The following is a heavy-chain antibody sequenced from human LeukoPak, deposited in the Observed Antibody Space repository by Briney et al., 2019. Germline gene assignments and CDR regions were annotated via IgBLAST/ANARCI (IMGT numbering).Heavy chain of an antibody. CDR3: ARGKEQQIYDY. J-gene: IGHJ4*02. CDR2: INYSGST. V-gene: IGHV4-59*01. D-gene: IGHD6-13*01. CDR1: GGSISSYY. Sequence: PSETLSLTCTVSGGSISSYYWSWIRQPPGKGLEWIGYINYSGSTNYNPSLKSRVTISVDTSKNQFSLKLSSVTAADTAVYYCARGKEQQIYDYWGQGTLVTVSS.